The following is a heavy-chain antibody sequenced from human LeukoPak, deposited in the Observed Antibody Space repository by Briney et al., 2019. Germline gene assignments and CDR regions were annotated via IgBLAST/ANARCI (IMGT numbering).Heavy chain of an antibody. V-gene: IGHV1-18*01. CDR2: ISIYNGNT. CDR1: GYTFTSYG. J-gene: IGHJ5*02. CDR3: ARITYDFWSGYYMPDDP. D-gene: IGHD3-3*01. Sequence: ASVKVSCKASGYTFTSYGISWVRQAPGQGPEWMGWISIYNGNTDYAQKLRGRVTMTTDTSTGTAYLELRGLRSDDTAVYYCARITYDFWSGYYMPDDPWGQGTLVTVSS.